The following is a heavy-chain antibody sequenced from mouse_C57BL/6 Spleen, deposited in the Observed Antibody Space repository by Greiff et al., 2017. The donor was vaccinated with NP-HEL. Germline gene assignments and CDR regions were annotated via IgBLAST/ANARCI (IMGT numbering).Heavy chain of an antibody. CDR1: GFSLTSYG. CDR3: AKQEDGAWLAY. J-gene: IGHJ3*01. V-gene: IGHV2-3*01. CDR2: IWGDGST. Sequence: VQVVESGPGLVAPSQSLSITCTVSGFSLTSYGVRWVRQPPGKGLEWLGVIWGDGSTNYHSALISSLSISKDNSKSQVFLKLNSLKTEDTATYYCAKQEDGAWLAYWGQGTLVTVSA. D-gene: IGHD1-1*02.